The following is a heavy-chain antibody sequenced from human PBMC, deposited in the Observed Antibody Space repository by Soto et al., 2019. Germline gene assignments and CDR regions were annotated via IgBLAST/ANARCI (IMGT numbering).Heavy chain of an antibody. V-gene: IGHV4-61*08. CDR2: IHSSGST. CDR1: GGSVSGGDGC. CDR3: AILTKPTAVTTAFRGGYGLDV. Sequence: SETQSLTSSVSGGSVSGGDGCWSWIRKPPGKGLECIGYIHSSGSTNHNPSPKSRVTISADTSRNLFSLKLTSVTAADTAVYYCAILTKPTAVTTAFRGGYGLDVWGQGTTVTVSS. J-gene: IGHJ6*02. D-gene: IGHD4-17*01.